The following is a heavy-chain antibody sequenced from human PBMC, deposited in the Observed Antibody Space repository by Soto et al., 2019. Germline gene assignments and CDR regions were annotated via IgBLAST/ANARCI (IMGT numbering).Heavy chain of an antibody. CDR1: GFTFSSYG. J-gene: IGHJ4*02. CDR3: AREAQDYYDSSGYYFPEIDY. CDR2: IWYDGSNK. Sequence: GGSLRISCAASGFTFSSYGMHWVRQAPGKGLEWVAVIWYDGSNKYYADSVKGRFTISRDNSKNTLYLQMNSLRAEDTAVYYCAREAQDYYDSSGYYFPEIDYWGQGT. V-gene: IGHV3-33*01. D-gene: IGHD3-22*01.